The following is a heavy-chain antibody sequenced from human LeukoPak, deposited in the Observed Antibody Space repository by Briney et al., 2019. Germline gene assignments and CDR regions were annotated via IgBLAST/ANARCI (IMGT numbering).Heavy chain of an antibody. CDR3: TRSTNLEAFDI. CDR2: IYYSGST. J-gene: IGHJ3*02. CDR1: GGSVSSGTYY. Sequence: SETLSLTCTVSGGSVSSGTYYWSWIRQPPGKGLEWIGYIYYSGSTNYNPSLKSRVTVSVDTSKNQCSLKLSSVTTADTAVYYCTRSTNLEAFDIWGQGAMVTVSS. V-gene: IGHV4-61*01. D-gene: IGHD2-8*01.